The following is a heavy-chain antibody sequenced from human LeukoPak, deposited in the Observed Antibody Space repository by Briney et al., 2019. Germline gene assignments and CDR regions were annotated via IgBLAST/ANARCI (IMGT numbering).Heavy chain of an antibody. Sequence: GGSLRLSCAASGFTFSSYAMSWVRQAPGKGLEWVSAISGSGGSTYYADSVKGRFTISRDDAKSSAYLQMNSLRVEDTAVYYCAHYSGYDSGYWGQGTLVTVSS. CDR1: GFTFSSYA. CDR3: AHYSGYDSGY. CDR2: ISGSGGST. V-gene: IGHV3-23*01. J-gene: IGHJ4*02. D-gene: IGHD5-12*01.